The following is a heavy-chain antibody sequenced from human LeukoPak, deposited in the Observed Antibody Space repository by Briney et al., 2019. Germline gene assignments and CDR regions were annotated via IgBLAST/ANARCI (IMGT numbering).Heavy chain of an antibody. CDR1: GYSISSGYY. CDR2: IYHSGST. Sequence: SETLSLTCAVSGYSISSGYYWGWIRQPPGKGLEWIGSIYHSGSTYYNPSLKSRVTISVDTSKNQFSLKLSSVTAADTAVYYCARSSEENWFDPWGQGTLVTVSS. CDR3: ARSSEENWFDP. D-gene: IGHD3-10*01. J-gene: IGHJ5*02. V-gene: IGHV4-38-2*01.